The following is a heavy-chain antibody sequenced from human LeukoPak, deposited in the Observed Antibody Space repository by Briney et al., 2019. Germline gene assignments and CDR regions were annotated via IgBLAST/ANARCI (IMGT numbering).Heavy chain of an antibody. V-gene: IGHV3-7*04. CDR2: IQSHGGAQ. Sequence: GGSLRLSCAASGFTFSSYWMSGVRQAPGKGLEWVANIQSHGGAQYYVDSVKGRFTLSRDNAKNSLFLQMDSLRAEDTAVYYCARIRGDGSTFDYWGQGTLVTVSS. D-gene: IGHD5-24*01. CDR3: ARIRGDGSTFDY. CDR1: GFTFSSYW. J-gene: IGHJ4*02.